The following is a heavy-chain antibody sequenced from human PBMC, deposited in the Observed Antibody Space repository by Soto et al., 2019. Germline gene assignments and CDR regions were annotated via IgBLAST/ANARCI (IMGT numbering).Heavy chain of an antibody. D-gene: IGHD3-3*01. Sequence: QVQLVESGGGVVQPGRSLRLSCAASGFTFSRHTMHWVRQAPGKGLEWVAAISDDGSKTYYAESVKDRFTISRDNSKNTLYLQMNSLSTEDTAVHYCAREVHYYFWSGFNAHPYYFGAWGQGTMVTVSS. CDR1: GFTFSRHT. V-gene: IGHV3-30-3*01. CDR3: AREVHYYFWSGFNAHPYYFGA. J-gene: IGHJ4*02. CDR2: ISDDGSKT.